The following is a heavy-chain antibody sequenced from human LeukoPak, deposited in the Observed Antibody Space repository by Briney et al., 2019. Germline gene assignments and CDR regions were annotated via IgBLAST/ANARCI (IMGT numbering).Heavy chain of an antibody. J-gene: IGHJ2*01. V-gene: IGHV4-59*01. CDR1: GGSISSYY. D-gene: IGHD6-13*01. CDR3: ARVYYSNSYDYWYFDL. CDR2: IYYSGST. Sequence: SETLSLTCTVSGGSISSYYWSWIRQPPGKVLEWIGYIYYSGSTNYNPSLKSRVTISVDTSKNQFSLKLSSVTAADTAVYYCARVYYSNSYDYWYFDLWGRGTLVTVSS.